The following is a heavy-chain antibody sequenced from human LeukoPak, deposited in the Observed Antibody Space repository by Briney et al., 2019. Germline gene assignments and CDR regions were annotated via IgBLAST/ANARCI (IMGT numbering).Heavy chain of an antibody. D-gene: IGHD4-17*01. CDR2: IWYDGSNK. V-gene: IGHV3-33*01. CDR1: GFTFSSYG. CDR3: ARDYGDY. J-gene: IGHJ4*02. Sequence: GGSLRLSCAASGFTFSSYGMHWVRQAPGKGLEWVAVIWYDGSNKYYVDSVKGRFTISRDNAKNSLYLQMNSLRAEDTAVYYCARDYGDYWGQGTLVTVSS.